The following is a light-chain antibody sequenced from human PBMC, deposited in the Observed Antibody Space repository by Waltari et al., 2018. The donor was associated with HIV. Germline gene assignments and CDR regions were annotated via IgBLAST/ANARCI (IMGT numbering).Light chain of an antibody. Sequence: DIQMTQSPSSLSASVGDRVTITYRASQGINNYLAWFQQKPGKASKSLIYATSSLQSGVTSKFSGSGSGTDFTLTISSLQPEDFATYYCQQYNTYPLTFGQGTKVEIK. V-gene: IGKV1-16*02. CDR1: QGINNY. CDR3: QQYNTYPLT. J-gene: IGKJ1*01. CDR2: ATS.